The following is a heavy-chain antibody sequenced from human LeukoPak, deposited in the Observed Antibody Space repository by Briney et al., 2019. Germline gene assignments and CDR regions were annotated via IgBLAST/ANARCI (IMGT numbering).Heavy chain of an antibody. CDR3: ARGSYQGYCSGGSCPLAIDAFDI. D-gene: IGHD2-15*01. CDR1: GFTFNNYW. CDR2: IKRDGSEK. V-gene: IGHV3-7*01. Sequence: GGSLRLSCAASGFTFNNYWMNWVRQAPGKGLEWVANIKRDGSEKYYVDSVKGRFTISRDNAKNSLYLQMNSLRAEDTAVYYCARGSYQGYCSGGSCPLAIDAFDIWGQGTMVTVSS. J-gene: IGHJ3*02.